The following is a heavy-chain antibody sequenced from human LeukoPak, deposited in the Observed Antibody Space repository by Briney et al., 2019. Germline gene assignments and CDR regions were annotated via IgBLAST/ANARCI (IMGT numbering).Heavy chain of an antibody. V-gene: IGHV3-13*01. CDR1: GFTFSSYD. CDR3: ARATAGGTIFDY. D-gene: IGHD3-16*01. Sequence: PGGSLRLSCAASGFTFSSYDMHWVRQATGKGLEWVSAIGTAGDTYYPGSVKGRFTISRENAKNSLYLQMYSLRAGDTAVYYCARATAGGTIFDYWGQGTLVTVSS. J-gene: IGHJ4*02. CDR2: IGTAGDT.